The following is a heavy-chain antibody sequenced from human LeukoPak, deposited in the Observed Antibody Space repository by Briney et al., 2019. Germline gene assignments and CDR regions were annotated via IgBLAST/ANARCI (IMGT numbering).Heavy chain of an antibody. J-gene: IGHJ4*02. Sequence: GGSLRLSCAASGFTFSSYGMHWVRQAPGKGLEWVAVISYDGSNKYYADSVKGRFTISRDNSKNTLYLQMNGLRADDTAVYYCARSLWPEDYWGQGTLVTVSS. CDR2: ISYDGSNK. CDR3: ARSLWPEDY. CDR1: GFTFSSYG. V-gene: IGHV3-30*03.